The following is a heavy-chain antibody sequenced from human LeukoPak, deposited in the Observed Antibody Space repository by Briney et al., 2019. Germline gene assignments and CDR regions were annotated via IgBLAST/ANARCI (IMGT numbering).Heavy chain of an antibody. J-gene: IGHJ4*02. CDR1: GFTFSSYE. CDR3: ARDSSGWYYFDY. CDR2: ISSSGSTI. D-gene: IGHD6-19*01. V-gene: IGHV3-48*03. Sequence: GGSLRLSCAASGFTFSSYEMNWVRQAPGKGLEWVSYISSSGSTIHYADSVKGRFTISRDNAKNSLYLQMNSLRAEDTAVYYCARDSSGWYYFDYWGQGTLVTVSS.